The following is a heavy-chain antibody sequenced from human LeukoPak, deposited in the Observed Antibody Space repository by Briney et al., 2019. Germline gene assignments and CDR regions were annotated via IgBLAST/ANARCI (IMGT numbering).Heavy chain of an antibody. Sequence: GGSLRLSCAASGFTFSSYAMSWVRQAPGKGLEWVSAISGSGGSTYYADSVKGRFTISRDNSKNTLYLQMNSLRAEDTAVYYCAKLYCGGDCYSFNWFDPWGQGTLATVSS. CDR1: GFTFSSYA. V-gene: IGHV3-23*01. CDR2: ISGSGGST. D-gene: IGHD2-21*01. CDR3: AKLYCGGDCYSFNWFDP. J-gene: IGHJ5*02.